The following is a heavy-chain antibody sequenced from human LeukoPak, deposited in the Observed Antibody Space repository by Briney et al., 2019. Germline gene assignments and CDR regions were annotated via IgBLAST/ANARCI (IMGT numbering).Heavy chain of an antibody. CDR1: GFTFSSHL. Sequence: GGSLRLSCAASGFTFSSHLMHWVRQAPGKGLVWVSGISGSAGSTYYADSVKGRFTISRDNSKNTLYLQMNSLTDDDTAVYYCAKKWGVGTTTLDYFDYWGQGTLVTVSS. CDR3: AKKWGVGTTTLDYFDY. D-gene: IGHD1-26*01. V-gene: IGHV3-23*01. J-gene: IGHJ4*02. CDR2: ISGSAGST.